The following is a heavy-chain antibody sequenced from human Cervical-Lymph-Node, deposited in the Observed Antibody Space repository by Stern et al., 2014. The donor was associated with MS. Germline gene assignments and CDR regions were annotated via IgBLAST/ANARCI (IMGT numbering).Heavy chain of an antibody. J-gene: IGHJ4*02. CDR2: IYYTGTP. CDR3: ARQLAGGRYYEMPETFDS. CDR1: GGSINSRSYY. V-gene: IGHV4-39*01. Sequence: QVQLVQSGPGLVKPSETLSLICTVSGGSINSRSYYWAWIRQPPGQGLEWIGNIYYTGTPPYTPPRKSRVPISVDTSKTKFSRRRSSGTAADTAIYYCARQLAGGRYYEMPETFDSWGQGTLVTVSS. D-gene: IGHD1-26*01.